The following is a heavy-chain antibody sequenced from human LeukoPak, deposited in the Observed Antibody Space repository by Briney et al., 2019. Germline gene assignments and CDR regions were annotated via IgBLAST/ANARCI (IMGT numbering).Heavy chain of an antibody. CDR3: ARQAYYDSSGYHPHFDY. V-gene: IGHV3-48*03. CDR2: ISSSGSTI. Sequence: GGSLRLSCAASGFTFSSYEMNWVRQAPGKGLEWVSYISSSGSTIYYADSVKGRFTISRDNAKNSLYLQMNSLRAEDTAVYYCARQAYYDSSGYHPHFDYWGQGTLVTVSS. CDR1: GFTFSSYE. J-gene: IGHJ4*02. D-gene: IGHD3-22*01.